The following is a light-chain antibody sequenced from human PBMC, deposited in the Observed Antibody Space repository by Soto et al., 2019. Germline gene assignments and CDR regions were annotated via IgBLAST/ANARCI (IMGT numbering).Light chain of an antibody. V-gene: IGKV3-15*01. CDR1: QTFSSN. Sequence: EIVMTQSPATLSVSPGERATLSCRASQTFSSNLAWYQHKPGQAPRLLIYGASTRATGVPDRFSGSGSGTEFTLTISSLQSEDFAVYYCQQYNNWYTFGQGTKLEIK. CDR2: GAS. CDR3: QQYNNWYT. J-gene: IGKJ2*01.